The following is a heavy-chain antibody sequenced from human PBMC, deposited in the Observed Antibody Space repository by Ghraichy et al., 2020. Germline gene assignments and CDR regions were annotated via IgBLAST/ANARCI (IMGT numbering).Heavy chain of an antibody. CDR3: ARDQYQLPHSDYYYYYGMDV. V-gene: IGHV1-18*01. D-gene: IGHD2-2*01. J-gene: IGHJ6*02. CDR1: GYTFTSYG. Sequence: ASVKVSCKASGYTFTSYGISWVRQAPGQGLEWMGWISAYNGNTNYAQKLQGRVTMTTDTSTSTAYMELRSLRSDDTAVYYCARDQYQLPHSDYYYYYGMDVWGQGTTVTVSS. CDR2: ISAYNGNT.